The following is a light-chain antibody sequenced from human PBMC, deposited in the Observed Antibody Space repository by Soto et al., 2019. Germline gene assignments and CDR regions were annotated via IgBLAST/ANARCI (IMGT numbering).Light chain of an antibody. J-gene: IGKJ1*01. Sequence: EIVMTQSPATLSVSPGERATLSCRASQSVSSNLAWYQQNPGQAPRLLIYGASTRATGIPARFSGSGSGTEFTLTISSLQSEDFAVYYCQQSNNWPLTWTFGQGTKVEIK. CDR3: QQSNNWPLTWT. V-gene: IGKV3-15*01. CDR1: QSVSSN. CDR2: GAS.